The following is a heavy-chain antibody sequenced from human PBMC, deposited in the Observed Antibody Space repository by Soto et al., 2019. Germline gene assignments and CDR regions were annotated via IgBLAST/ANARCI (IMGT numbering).Heavy chain of an antibody. V-gene: IGHV3-66*01. CDR3: ARGRDSGYDSPLDY. J-gene: IGHJ4*02. CDR1: GFTVSSNY. Sequence: EVQVVESGGGLVQPGGSLRLSCAASGFTVSSNYMSWVRQTPGQGLEWISVIHGDGSTYHADSVTGRFTITRDHSKSAVYLQMDSLRVEDTAVYYCARGRDSGYDSPLDYWGQGTLVTVSA. D-gene: IGHD5-12*01. CDR2: IHGDGST.